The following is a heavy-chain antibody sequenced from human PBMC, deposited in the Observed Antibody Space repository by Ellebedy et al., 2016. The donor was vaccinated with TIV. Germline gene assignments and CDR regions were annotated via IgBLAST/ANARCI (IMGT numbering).Heavy chain of an antibody. V-gene: IGHV3-66*01. CDR2: MYSDGTT. CDR3: ARGVEAVRSGAPQWFAQLFSKYLHAMDV. J-gene: IGHJ6*02. CDR1: GFTVSSNY. D-gene: IGHD3-10*01. Sequence: GGSLRLSXAASGFTVSSNYMSWVRQAPGKGLEWVSVMYSDGTTYYTDSVKGRFTMSRDNSKNSLSFEMNSLRVDDTAVYYCARGVEAVRSGAPQWFAQLFSKYLHAMDVWGQGTTVTVSS.